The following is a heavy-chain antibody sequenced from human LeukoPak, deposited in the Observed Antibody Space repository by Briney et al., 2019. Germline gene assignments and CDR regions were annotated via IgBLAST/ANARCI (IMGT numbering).Heavy chain of an antibody. V-gene: IGHV4-34*01. D-gene: IGHD2-2*01. CDR1: GGSFSDYY. Sequence: PSETLSLTCAVFGGSFSDYYWSWIRQPPGKGLEWIGEINHGGTTNYNPSLKSRVTISVDTSKNQFSLKLSSVTAADTAVYYCARVNGYCISTSCFYYFDYWGQGTLVTVSS. CDR3: ARVNGYCISTSCFYYFDY. J-gene: IGHJ4*02. CDR2: INHGGTT.